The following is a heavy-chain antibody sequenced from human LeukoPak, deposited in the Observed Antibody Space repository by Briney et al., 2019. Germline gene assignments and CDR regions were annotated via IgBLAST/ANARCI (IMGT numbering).Heavy chain of an antibody. CDR1: GFTFSSCG. CDR3: AKDALRYSSGPNYFDY. J-gene: IGHJ4*02. D-gene: IGHD6-19*01. Sequence: GRSLRLSCAASGFTFSSCGMHWVRQAPGKGLEWVAVIWYDGSNKYYADSVKGRFTISRDNSKNTLYLQMNSLRAEDTAVYYCAKDALRYSSGPNYFDYWGQGTLVTVSS. V-gene: IGHV3-33*06. CDR2: IWYDGSNK.